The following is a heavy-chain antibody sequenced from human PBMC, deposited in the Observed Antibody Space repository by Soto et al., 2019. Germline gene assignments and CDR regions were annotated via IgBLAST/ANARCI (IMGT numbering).Heavy chain of an antibody. CDR2: ISSSSSTI. J-gene: IGHJ4*02. D-gene: IGHD6-13*01. V-gene: IGHV3-48*01. CDR1: GFTFSSYS. Sequence: EVQLVESGGGLVQPGGSLRLSCAASGFTFSSYSMNWVRQAPGKGLEWVSYISSSSSTIYYADSVKGRFTISRDNAKNSLYLQMNSLRAEDTAVYYCASRIAAAGGHYWGQGTLVTVSS. CDR3: ASRIAAAGGHY.